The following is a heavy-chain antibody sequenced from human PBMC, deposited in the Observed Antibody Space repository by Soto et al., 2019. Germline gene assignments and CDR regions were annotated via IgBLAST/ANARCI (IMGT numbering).Heavy chain of an antibody. J-gene: IGHJ4*02. CDR3: ATRTTGGPYRGVFDY. V-gene: IGHV4-59*01. CDR2: VYHSGTT. CDR1: GGSISTYY. D-gene: IGHD3-10*01. Sequence: SETLSLTCTVSGGSISTYYWTWIRQSPGKGPEWIGYVYHSGTTNYNPSLESRVTMSLDTSKNQFSLKLSAVTTADTAVYYCATRTTGGPYRGVFDYWSQGTLVTVPQ.